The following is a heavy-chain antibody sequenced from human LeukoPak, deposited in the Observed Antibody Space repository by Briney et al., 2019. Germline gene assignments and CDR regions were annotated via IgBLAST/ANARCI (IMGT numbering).Heavy chain of an antibody. CDR3: ARVPIAVAGLDY. V-gene: IGHV4-31*03. CDR2: IYYSGST. D-gene: IGHD6-19*01. Sequence: SQTLSLTCTVSGGSISSGGYYWSWIRQHPGKGLEWIGYIYYSGSTYYNPSLKSRVTISVDTSKNQFSLKLSSVTAADTAVYYCARVPIAVAGLDYWGQGTLVTVSS. J-gene: IGHJ4*02. CDR1: GGSISSGGYY.